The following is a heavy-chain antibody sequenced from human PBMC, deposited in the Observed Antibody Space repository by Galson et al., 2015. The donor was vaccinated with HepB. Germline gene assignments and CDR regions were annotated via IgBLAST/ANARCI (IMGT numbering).Heavy chain of an antibody. J-gene: IGHJ4*02. CDR1: GYTFTSYG. CDR2: ISAYNGNT. Sequence: SVKVSCKASGYTFTSYGISWVRQAPGQGLEWMGWISAYNGNTNYAQKLQGRVTMTTDTSTSTAYMGLRSLRSDDTAVYDCARDLRIAAPNPCYFDYWGQGTLVTVSS. D-gene: IGHD2-15*01. CDR3: ARDLRIAAPNPCYFDY. V-gene: IGHV1-18*01.